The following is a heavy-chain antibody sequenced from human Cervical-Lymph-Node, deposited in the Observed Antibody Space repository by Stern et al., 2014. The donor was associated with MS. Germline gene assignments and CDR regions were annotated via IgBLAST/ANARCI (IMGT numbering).Heavy chain of an antibody. CDR2: ISWNSGSI. D-gene: IGHD5-18*01. CDR3: AKVYEREGYSYGPYYFDY. J-gene: IGHJ4*02. CDR1: GFTFDDYA. Sequence: EVQLVESGGGLVQPGRSLRLSCAASGFTFDDYAMHWVRQAPGKGLEWVSGISWNSGSIGYADSVKGRFTISRDNAKNSLYLQMNSLRAEDTALYYCAKVYEREGYSYGPYYFDYWGQGTLVTVSS. V-gene: IGHV3-9*01.